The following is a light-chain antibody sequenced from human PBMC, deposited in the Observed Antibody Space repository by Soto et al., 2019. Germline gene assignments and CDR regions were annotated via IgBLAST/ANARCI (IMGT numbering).Light chain of an antibody. CDR3: QQYNNWPRV. CDR2: DAS. CDR1: QSISSW. Sequence: DIKMTLSPSTLSANVGDRVTITCRASQSISSWLAWYQQKPGKAPKLLIYDASSLESGVPSRFSGSGSETEFTLTINSLQPDDFAVYYCQQYNNWPRVFGGGTKVDI. V-gene: IGKV1-5*01. J-gene: IGKJ4*01.